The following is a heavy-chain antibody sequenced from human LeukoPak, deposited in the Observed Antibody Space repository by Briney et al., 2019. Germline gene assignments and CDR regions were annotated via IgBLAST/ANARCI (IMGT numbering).Heavy chain of an antibody. CDR3: ARGDGSGYDPYYMDV. D-gene: IGHD5-12*01. J-gene: IGHJ6*03. CDR2: INPSGGST. CDR1: GYTFTSYY. Sequence: ASVKVSCKASGYTFTSYYMHWVRQAPGQGLEWMGIINPSGGSTSYAQKFQGRVTMTRDTSTSTVYMELRGLRSDDTAVYYCARGDGSGYDPYYMDVWGKGTTVTVSS. V-gene: IGHV1-46*01.